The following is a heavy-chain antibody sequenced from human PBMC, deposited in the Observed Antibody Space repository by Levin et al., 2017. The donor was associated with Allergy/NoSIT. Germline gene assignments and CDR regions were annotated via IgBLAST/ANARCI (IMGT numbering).Heavy chain of an antibody. CDR2: INPSDSDS. CDR1: GYNFATFW. D-gene: IGHD6-25*01. V-gene: IGHV5-51*01. J-gene: IGHJ3*01. Sequence: GESLKISCQASGYNFATFWIGWVRQMPGEGLEWVGSINPSDSDSIYSPSFRGQVTISADKSSSTAFLQWGSLRAADTGKYFCARPEAARTPRSDLHVWGQGTLVSVSS. CDR3: ARPEAARTPRSDLHV.